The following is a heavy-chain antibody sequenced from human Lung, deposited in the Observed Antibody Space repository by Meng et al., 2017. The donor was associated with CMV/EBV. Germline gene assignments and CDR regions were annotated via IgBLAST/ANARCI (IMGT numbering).Heavy chain of an antibody. Sequence: LTCAASGFTFSSYWMTWVRQAPGKGLEWVANIKQDGSEKYYVESVKGRFTISRDNAKNSLYLQMNSLRVEDTAMYYCARGTAPNDYWGQGTLVTVSS. V-gene: IGHV3-7*01. CDR2: IKQDGSEK. J-gene: IGHJ4*02. CDR1: GFTFSSYW. D-gene: IGHD2-8*02. CDR3: ARGTAPNDY.